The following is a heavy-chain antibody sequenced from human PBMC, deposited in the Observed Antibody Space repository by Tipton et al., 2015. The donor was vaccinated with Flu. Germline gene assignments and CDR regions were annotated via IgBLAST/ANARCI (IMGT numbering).Heavy chain of an antibody. V-gene: IGHV3-30*04. D-gene: IGHD2-8*01. Sequence: SLRLSCAASGFTFSSYAMHWVRQAPGKGLEWVAVISYDGSNKYYADSVKGRFTISRDNSKNTLYLQLNSLRVEDTAVYYCARGTMVGDAFGIWCQGTMVTVSS. J-gene: IGHJ3*02. CDR3: ARGTMVGDAFGI. CDR2: ISYDGSNK. CDR1: GFTFSSYA.